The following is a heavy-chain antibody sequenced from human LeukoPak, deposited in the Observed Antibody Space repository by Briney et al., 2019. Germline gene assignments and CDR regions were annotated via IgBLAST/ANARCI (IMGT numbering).Heavy chain of an antibody. Sequence: AAVKVSCKAWGYTWTRCDIDWVRQATGEVFERMRWRNANSGHTCYAQNFEGRVTMSRNTSISTAYMEMSSLRSEATAVYYCARGIRGRRTFDYWGQGTLVTVSS. V-gene: IGHV1-8*01. J-gene: IGHJ4*02. D-gene: IGHD3-16*01. CDR1: GYTWTRCD. CDR2: RNANSGHT. CDR3: ARGIRGRRTFDY.